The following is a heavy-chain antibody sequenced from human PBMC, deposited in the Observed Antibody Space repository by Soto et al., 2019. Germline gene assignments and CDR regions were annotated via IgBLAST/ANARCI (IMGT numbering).Heavy chain of an antibody. CDR1: GGSISSSNW. J-gene: IGHJ6*02. V-gene: IGHV4-4*02. Sequence: SETLSLTCAVSGGSISSSNWWSWVRQPPGKGLEWIGEIYHSGSTNYNPSLKSRVTISVDKSKNQFSLKLSSVTAADTAVYYCARSRVVPAAMVDYYYYGMDVWGQGTTVTVSS. CDR3: ARSRVVPAAMVDYYYYGMDV. D-gene: IGHD2-2*01. CDR2: IYHSGST.